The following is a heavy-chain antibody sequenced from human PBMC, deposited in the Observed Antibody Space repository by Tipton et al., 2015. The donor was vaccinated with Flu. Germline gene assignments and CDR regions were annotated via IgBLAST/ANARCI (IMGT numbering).Heavy chain of an antibody. D-gene: IGHD4-17*01. CDR1: GFTFSSYW. CDR3: AREYGDYGASFDY. Sequence: GSLRLSCAASGFTFSSYWMHWVRQAPGKGLVWVSRINSDGSSTSYADFVKGRFTISRDNAKNTLYLQMNSLRAEDTAVYYCAREYGDYGASFDYWGQGTLVTVSS. V-gene: IGHV3-74*01. CDR2: INSDGSST. J-gene: IGHJ4*02.